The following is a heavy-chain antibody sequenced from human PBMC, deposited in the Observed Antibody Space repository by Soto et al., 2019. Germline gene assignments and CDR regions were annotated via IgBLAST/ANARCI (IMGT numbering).Heavy chain of an antibody. CDR3: ARSMGAAAGILLQDYYYYMDV. CDR2: ISAYNGNT. CDR1: GYTFTSYG. V-gene: IGHV1-18*01. D-gene: IGHD6-13*01. J-gene: IGHJ6*03. Sequence: ASVKVSCKASGYTFTSYGISWVRQAPGQGLEWMGWISAYNGNTNYAQKLQGRVTMTTDTSTSTAYMELRSLRSDDTAVYYCARSMGAAAGILLQDYYYYMDVWGKGTTVTVSS.